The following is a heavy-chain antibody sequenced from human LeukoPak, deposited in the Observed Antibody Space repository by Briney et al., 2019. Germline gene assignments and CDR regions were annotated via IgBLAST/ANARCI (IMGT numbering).Heavy chain of an antibody. CDR1: GFTFSSYA. V-gene: IGHV3-30*04. J-gene: IGHJ4*02. CDR2: ISYDGSNK. D-gene: IGHD3-10*01. Sequence: GGSLRLSCAASGFTFSSYAMHWVRQAPGKGLEWVAVISYDGSNKYYADSVKGRFTISRDNSKNTLYLQMNSLRAEDTAVYYCAKDLDETYYYALTDYWGQGTLVTVSS. CDR3: AKDLDETYYYALTDY.